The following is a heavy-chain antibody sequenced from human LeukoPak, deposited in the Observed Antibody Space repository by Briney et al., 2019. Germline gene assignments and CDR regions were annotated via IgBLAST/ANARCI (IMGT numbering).Heavy chain of an antibody. CDR2: IYPGDSDT. CDR1: GYSFSNYW. D-gene: IGHD5-18*01. CDR3: ARLGTAMDAYYFDY. Sequence: NSGESLKISCKGSGYSFSNYWVGWVRQMPGKGLEWMGIIYPGDSDTRYSPSFQGQVTISVDKSISTAYLQWRSLKASDTAMYYYARLGTAMDAYYFDYWGQGTLVTVSS. V-gene: IGHV5-51*01. J-gene: IGHJ4*02.